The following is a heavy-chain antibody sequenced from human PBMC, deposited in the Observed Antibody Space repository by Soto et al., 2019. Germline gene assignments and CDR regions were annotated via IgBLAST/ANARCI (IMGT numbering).Heavy chain of an antibody. CDR2: IYYSGST. CDR1: GGSVSSGSYY. J-gene: IGHJ5*02. Sequence: PSETLSLTCTVSGGSVSSGSYYWSWIRQPPGKGLEWIGYIYYSGSTNYNPSPKSRVTISVDTSKNQFSLKLSSVTAADTAVYYCARIPTAYNWFDPWGQGTLVTVSS. CDR3: ARIPTAYNWFDP. D-gene: IGHD5-18*01. V-gene: IGHV4-61*01.